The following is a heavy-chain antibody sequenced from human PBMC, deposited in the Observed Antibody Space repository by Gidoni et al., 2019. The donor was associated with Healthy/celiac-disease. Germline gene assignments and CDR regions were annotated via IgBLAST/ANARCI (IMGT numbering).Heavy chain of an antibody. D-gene: IGHD2-2*01. CDR3: AREGPQPPRSSAFDI. Sequence: VKPGGSLRLSCAASGFTFSDYYMSWIRQAPGKGLEWVSYISSSSSYTNYADSVKGRFTISRDNAKNSLYLQMNSLRAEDTAVYYCAREGPQPPRSSAFDIWGQGTMVTVSS. J-gene: IGHJ3*02. V-gene: IGHV3-11*06. CDR1: GFTFSDYY. CDR2: ISSSSSYT.